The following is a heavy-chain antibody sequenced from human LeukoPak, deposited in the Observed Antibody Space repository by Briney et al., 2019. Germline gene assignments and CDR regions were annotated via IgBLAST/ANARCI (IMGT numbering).Heavy chain of an antibody. D-gene: IGHD1-26*01. CDR2: INHSGST. J-gene: IGHJ3*02. CDR3: ARVRATGAFDI. CDR1: GGSFRGYY. Sequence: SETLSLTCAVYGGSFRGYYWTWIRQPPGKGLEWIGEINHSGSTNYNPSLKSRVTISVDTSKNQFSLKLSSVTAADTAVYYCARVRATGAFDIWGQGTMVTVSS. V-gene: IGHV4-34*01.